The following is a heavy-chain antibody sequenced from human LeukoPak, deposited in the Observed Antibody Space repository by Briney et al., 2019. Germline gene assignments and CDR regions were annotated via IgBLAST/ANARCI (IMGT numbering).Heavy chain of an antibody. CDR1: GFSFSSYN. V-gene: IGHV3-21*01. CDR2: ITSSSTYT. Sequence: PGGSLRLSCAASGFSFSSYNMNWVRLTPGKGLEWVSSITSSSTYTFYADSVKGRFTISRDNAKNSLDLEMNSLRAEDTAVYYCAGETLGNWFDPWGQGTLVTVSS. CDR3: AGETLGNWFDP. D-gene: IGHD7-27*01. J-gene: IGHJ5*02.